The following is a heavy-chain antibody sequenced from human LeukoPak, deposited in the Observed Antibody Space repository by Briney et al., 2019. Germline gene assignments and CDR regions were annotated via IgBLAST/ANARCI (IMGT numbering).Heavy chain of an antibody. CDR2: INPNSGGT. CDR3: ASSSKGGYSRDAFVI. J-gene: IGHJ3*02. V-gene: IGHV1-2*02. CDR1: GYXXXXYY. Sequence: ASVKVSCKASGYXXXXYYMHWVRQAPXXXXXXMRWINPNSGGTNYAQKFQGRVTMTRDTSITTAYMELSRLRSDDTAVYYCASSSKGGYSRDAFVIWGQGTMVTVSS. D-gene: IGHD6-13*01.